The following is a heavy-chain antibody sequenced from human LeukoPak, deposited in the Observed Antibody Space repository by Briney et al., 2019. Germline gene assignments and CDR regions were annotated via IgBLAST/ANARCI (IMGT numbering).Heavy chain of an antibody. V-gene: IGHV4-39*07. CDR2: IYYSGST. CDR1: GVSISSSNSY. CDR3: ARVESIAVALDI. J-gene: IGHJ3*02. Sequence: SETLSLTCTVSGVSISSSNSYWGWIRQPPGKGLEWIGSIYYSGSTNYNPSLKSRVTISVDTSKNQFSLKLSSVTAADTAVYYCARVESIAVALDIWGQGTMVTVSS. D-gene: IGHD6-19*01.